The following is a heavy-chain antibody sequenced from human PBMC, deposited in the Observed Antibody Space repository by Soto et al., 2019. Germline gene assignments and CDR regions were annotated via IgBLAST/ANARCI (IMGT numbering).Heavy chain of an antibody. D-gene: IGHD5-12*01. V-gene: IGHV1-3*01. CDR1: GYTFTSYA. CDR2: INAGNGNT. J-gene: IGHJ4*02. Sequence: ASVKVSCQASGYTFTSYAMHWVRQAPGQRLEWMGWINAGNGNTKYSQKFQGRVTITRDTSASTAYMELSSLRSEDTAVYYCAKDLVSGAYDYYFDYWGQGSLVTVSS. CDR3: AKDLVSGAYDYYFDY.